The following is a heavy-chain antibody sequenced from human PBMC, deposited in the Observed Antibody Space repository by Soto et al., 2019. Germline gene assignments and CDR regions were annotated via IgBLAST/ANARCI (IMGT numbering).Heavy chain of an antibody. V-gene: IGHV5-51*01. CDR2: IYPGDSDT. Sequence: GESLKISCKGSGYSFTSYWIGWVRQMPGKGLEWMGIIYPGDSDTRYSPSFQGQVTISADKSISTAYLQWSSLKASDTAMYYCARGYDYVWGSYRGGSYYYGMDVWGQGTTVTVSS. J-gene: IGHJ6*02. CDR3: ARGYDYVWGSYRGGSYYYGMDV. D-gene: IGHD3-16*02. CDR1: GYSFTSYW.